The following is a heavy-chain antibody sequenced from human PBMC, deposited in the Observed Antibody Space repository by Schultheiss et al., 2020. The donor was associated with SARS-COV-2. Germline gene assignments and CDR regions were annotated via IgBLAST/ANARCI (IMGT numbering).Heavy chain of an antibody. CDR3: ARKAIAAPRKYYYYYMDV. CDR1: GFTFDDYG. CDR2: INWNGGST. J-gene: IGHJ6*03. V-gene: IGHV3-20*04. D-gene: IGHD6-6*01. Sequence: GGSLRLSCAASGFTFDDYGMSWVRQAPGKGLEWVFGINWNGGSTGYADSVKGRFTISRDNAKNSLYLQMNSLRAEDTALYYCARKAIAAPRKYYYYYMDVWGKGTTVTVSS.